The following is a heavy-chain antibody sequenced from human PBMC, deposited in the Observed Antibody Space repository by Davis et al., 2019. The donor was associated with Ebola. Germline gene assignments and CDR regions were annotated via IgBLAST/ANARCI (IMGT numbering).Heavy chain of an antibody. D-gene: IGHD6-19*01. CDR3: ARIAVAGTFWFDP. Sequence: SETLSLTCTVSGGSISSSSNYCGWFRQPPGKGLEWIGSIYYSGSTYYNPSLKSRVTISVDTSKNQFSLKLSSVTAADTAVYYCARIAVAGTFWFDPWGQGTLVTVSS. CDR2: IYYSGST. V-gene: IGHV4-39*01. J-gene: IGHJ5*02. CDR1: GGSISSSSNY.